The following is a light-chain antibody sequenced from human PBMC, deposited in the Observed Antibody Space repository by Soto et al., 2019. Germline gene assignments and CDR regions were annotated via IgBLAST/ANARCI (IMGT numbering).Light chain of an antibody. V-gene: IGKV1-5*01. J-gene: IGKJ1*01. CDR2: DAS. CDR1: QSVSSW. CDR3: QHYFRYPWT. Sequence: IQMTQSPSTLSASVGDRVSITCRASQSVSSWLALYQQKPGKAPKLLIYDASTLQSGVPSTFSGSGSGTEFTLTISSLQPDDFSSYYCQHYFRYPWTFGQGTKVDIK.